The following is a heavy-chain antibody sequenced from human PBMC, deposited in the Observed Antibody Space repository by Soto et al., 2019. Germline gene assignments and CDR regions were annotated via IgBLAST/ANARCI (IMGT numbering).Heavy chain of an antibody. CDR1: GFTFSSYS. Sequence: GGSPRLSCAASGFTFSSYSMNWVRQAPGKGLEWVSSISSSSSYIYYADSVKGRFTISRDNAKNSLYLQMNSLRAEDTAVYYCARDNDGVVAGIPPASDYWGQGTLVTVSS. J-gene: IGHJ4*02. CDR3: ARDNDGVVAGIPPASDY. D-gene: IGHD6-19*01. V-gene: IGHV3-21*01. CDR2: ISSSSSYI.